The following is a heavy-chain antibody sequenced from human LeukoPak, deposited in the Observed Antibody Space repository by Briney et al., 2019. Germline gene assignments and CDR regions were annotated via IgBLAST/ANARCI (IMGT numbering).Heavy chain of an antibody. J-gene: IGHJ4*02. CDR2: FYSSEIT. Sequence: SETLSLTCTVSGDSISSSNYYWGWIRQPPGKGLEWIGSFYSSEITHYNPSLKSRVTISVDTSKNQFSLKLRSVTAADTAVYYCASYKYGSFPSTYYFDYWGQGTLVTVSS. V-gene: IGHV4-39*01. CDR3: ASYKYGSFPSTYYFDY. D-gene: IGHD1-26*01. CDR1: GDSISSSNYY.